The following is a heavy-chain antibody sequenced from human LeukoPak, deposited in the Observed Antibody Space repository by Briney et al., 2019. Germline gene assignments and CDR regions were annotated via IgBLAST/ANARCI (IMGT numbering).Heavy chain of an antibody. CDR1: GGSISSYY. J-gene: IGHJ4*02. Sequence: SETLSLTCTVSGGSISSYYWSWIRQPPGKGLEWIGYIYYSGSTNYNPSLKSRVTISVDTSKNQFSLKLSSVIAADTAVYYCARETAAPGIAAAGDFDYWGQGTLVTVSS. D-gene: IGHD6-13*01. V-gene: IGHV4-59*01. CDR3: ARETAAPGIAAAGDFDY. CDR2: IYYSGST.